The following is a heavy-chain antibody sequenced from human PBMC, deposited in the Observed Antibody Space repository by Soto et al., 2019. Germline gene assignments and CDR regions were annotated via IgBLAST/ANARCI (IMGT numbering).Heavy chain of an antibody. D-gene: IGHD3-22*01. Sequence: RLSCAASGFTFSSYGMHWVRQAPGKGLEWVAVIWYDGSNKYYADSVKGRFTISRDNSKNTLYLQMNSLRAEDTAVYYCARDSANYYDSSGYYYYGMDVWGQGTTVTVSS. CDR1: GFTFSSYG. CDR3: ARDSANYYDSSGYYYYGMDV. V-gene: IGHV3-33*01. CDR2: IWYDGSNK. J-gene: IGHJ6*02.